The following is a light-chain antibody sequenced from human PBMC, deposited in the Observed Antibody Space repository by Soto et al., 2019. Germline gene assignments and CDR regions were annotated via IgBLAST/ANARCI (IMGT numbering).Light chain of an antibody. CDR2: GAS. J-gene: IGKJ1*01. Sequence: EIVMTQSPASLSVSPGERATLSCRASQSVNLNLAWYQQKPGQAPRLLIYGASTRFPGIPARFSGSGSGTDFSLTISSLQSEDSAVYYCQQYSRWPTWTFGQGTKVEIK. CDR1: QSVNLN. CDR3: QQYSRWPTWT. V-gene: IGKV3-15*01.